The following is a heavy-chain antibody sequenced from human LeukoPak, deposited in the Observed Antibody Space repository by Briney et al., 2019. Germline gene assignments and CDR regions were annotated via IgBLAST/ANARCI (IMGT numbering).Heavy chain of an antibody. J-gene: IGHJ4*02. CDR2: ISYDGSNK. CDR1: GFTFSSYG. CDR3: AKEAHYDILTGYSYYFDY. Sequence: PGGSLRLSCAASGFTFSSYGMHWVRQARGKGLEWVAVISYDGSNKYYADSVRGRFTISRDSSKNTLYLQMNSLRAENTAVYYCAKEAHYDILTGYSYYFDYWGQGTLVTVSS. V-gene: IGHV3-30*18. D-gene: IGHD3-9*01.